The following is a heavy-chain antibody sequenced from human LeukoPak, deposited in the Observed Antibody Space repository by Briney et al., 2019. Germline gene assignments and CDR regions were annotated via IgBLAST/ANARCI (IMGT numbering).Heavy chain of an antibody. CDR2: IYPGDSDI. CDR1: GYSFTTYW. Sequence: GESLKISCKGSGYSFTTYWIGWVRQMPGKGLEWMGIIYPGDSDIRYSPSFQGQVTISADKSISTAYLQWSSLKASDTAMYYCARLVVVAAAGNWFDPWGQGTLVTVSS. CDR3: ARLVVVAAAGNWFDP. V-gene: IGHV5-51*01. J-gene: IGHJ5*02. D-gene: IGHD6-13*01.